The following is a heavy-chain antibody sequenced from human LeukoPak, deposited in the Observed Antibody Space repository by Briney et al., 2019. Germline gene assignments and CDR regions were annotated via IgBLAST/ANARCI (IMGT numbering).Heavy chain of an antibody. CDR1: GFTFGGYG. D-gene: IGHD3-22*01. J-gene: IGHJ1*01. V-gene: IGHV3-23*01. CDR3: AIMHGYYDGSGYWVQ. CDR2: ITPNADRT. Sequence: GGSLRLSCAASGFTFGGYGMSWVRQAPGKGLEWVSFITPNADRTSYADSVEGRFTISRDNPRNTLYMQMNSLRDEDTAVYYCAIMHGYYDGSGYWVQWGQGTLVTVSS.